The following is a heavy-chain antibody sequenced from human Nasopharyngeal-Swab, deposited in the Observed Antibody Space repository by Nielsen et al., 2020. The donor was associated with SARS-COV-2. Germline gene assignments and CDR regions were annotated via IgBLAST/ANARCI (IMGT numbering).Heavy chain of an antibody. CDR1: GFPLRDYY. CDR3: ARESVVTGMDDATDV. CDR2: IRQEGGEQ. V-gene: IGHV3-7*04. J-gene: IGHJ3*01. Sequence: GGSLRLSCAASGFPLRDYYMAWVRQSPGKGLEWVATIRQEGGEQFYADSVKGRFTISRDNAKNPVHLQMSRLRAEDTAVYYCARESVVTGMDDATDVWGQGTMVTVSS. D-gene: IGHD7-27*01.